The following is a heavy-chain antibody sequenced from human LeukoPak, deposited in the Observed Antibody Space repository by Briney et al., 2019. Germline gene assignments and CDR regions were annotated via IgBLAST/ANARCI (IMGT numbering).Heavy chain of an antibody. Sequence: GASVKVSCKASGYTFTGYYMHWVRQAPGQGLEWMGWINPNSGGTNHAQKFQGRVTMTRDTSISTAYMELSRLRSDDTAVYYCARANDYVWGSYRPYYYYYYYMDVWGKGTTVTISS. J-gene: IGHJ6*03. D-gene: IGHD3-16*02. CDR2: INPNSGGT. CDR1: GYTFTGYY. CDR3: ARANDYVWGSYRPYYYYYYYMDV. V-gene: IGHV1-2*02.